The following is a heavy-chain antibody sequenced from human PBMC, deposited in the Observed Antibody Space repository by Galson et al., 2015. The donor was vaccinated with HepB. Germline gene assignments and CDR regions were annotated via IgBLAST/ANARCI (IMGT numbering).Heavy chain of an antibody. CDR3: ARDRILNRMNHPDDFWSGSYYYYGMDV. D-gene: IGHD3-3*01. CDR1: GYTFTSYA. J-gene: IGHJ6*02. V-gene: IGHV7-4-1*01. Sequence: SVKVSCKASGYTFTSYAMNWVRQAPGQGLEWMGWINTNTGNPTYAQGFTGRFVFSLDTSVSTAYLQICSLKAEDTAVYYCARDRILNRMNHPDDFWSGSYYYYGMDVWGQGTTVTVSS. CDR2: INTNTGNP.